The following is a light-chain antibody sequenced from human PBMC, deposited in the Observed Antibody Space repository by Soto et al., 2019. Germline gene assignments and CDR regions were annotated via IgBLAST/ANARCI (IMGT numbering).Light chain of an antibody. J-gene: IGKJ1*01. CDR2: SAS. CDR1: QTVTGNY. Sequence: EVLFTQSPCTLSLSTGDSATLPCRASQTVTGNYLAWYHQKNGQAPRLLIHSASSRATGIPDRFSASGNGTDFNLTISRLETEDFAVYYCQQYSASPRTFGQGTKVDIK. V-gene: IGKV3-20*01. CDR3: QQYSASPRT.